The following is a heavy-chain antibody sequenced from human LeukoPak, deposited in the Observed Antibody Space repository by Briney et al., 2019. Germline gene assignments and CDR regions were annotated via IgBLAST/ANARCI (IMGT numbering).Heavy chain of an antibody. Sequence: PAQTLSLTCTVSGGSISSGGYYWSWMRQHPGKGLECIGYIYYSGSTYYNPFSKSRVTISVDTSKNQFSLKLSSVTAADTAVYYCARDLGSCSSTSCYSGYGMDVWGQGTTVTVSS. D-gene: IGHD2-2*01. CDR3: ARDLGSCSSTSCYSGYGMDV. V-gene: IGHV4-31*03. J-gene: IGHJ6*02. CDR1: GGSISSGGYY. CDR2: IYYSGST.